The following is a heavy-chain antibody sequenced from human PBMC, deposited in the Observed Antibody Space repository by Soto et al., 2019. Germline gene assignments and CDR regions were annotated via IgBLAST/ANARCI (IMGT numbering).Heavy chain of an antibody. J-gene: IGHJ5*02. Sequence: GASVKVSCKASGGTFSSYAISWVRQAPGQGLEWMGGIIPIFGTANYAQKFQGRVTITADESTSTAYMELSSLRSEDTAVYYCARDRAVAGSDWFDPWGQGTLVTVSS. V-gene: IGHV1-69*13. CDR3: ARDRAVAGSDWFDP. CDR2: IIPIFGTA. CDR1: GGTFSSYA. D-gene: IGHD6-19*01.